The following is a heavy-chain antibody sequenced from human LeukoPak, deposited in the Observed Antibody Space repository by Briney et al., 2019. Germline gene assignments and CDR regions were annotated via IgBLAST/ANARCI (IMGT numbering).Heavy chain of an antibody. CDR1: GFTFSSYS. V-gene: IGHV3-48*01. CDR3: ARVGDSSGWQYYLDY. J-gene: IGHJ4*02. CDR2: IRSSSSTI. D-gene: IGHD6-19*01. Sequence: PEGSLRLSCAASGFTFSSYSMIWVRQAPGEGLEWVGYIRSSSSTIYSADSVKGRFTISRDNAKNSLYLQMNSLRAEDTAVYYCARVGDSSGWQYYLDYWGQGTLVTVSS.